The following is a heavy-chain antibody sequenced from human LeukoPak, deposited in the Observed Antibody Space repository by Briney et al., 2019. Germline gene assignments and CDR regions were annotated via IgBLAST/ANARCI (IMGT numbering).Heavy chain of an antibody. D-gene: IGHD3-10*01. CDR3: AKDRWFGESLYYFDY. CDR1: GFTFDDYA. J-gene: IGHJ4*02. V-gene: IGHV3-9*01. Sequence: GGSLRLSCAASGFTFDDYAMHWVRQAPGKGLEWVSGISWNSGSIGYADSVKGRFTISRDNAKNSLYLQMNSLRAEDTALYYCAKDRWFGESLYYFDYWGQGTLVTVSS. CDR2: ISWNSGSI.